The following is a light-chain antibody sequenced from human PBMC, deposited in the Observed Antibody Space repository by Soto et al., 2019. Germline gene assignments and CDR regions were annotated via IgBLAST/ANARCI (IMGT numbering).Light chain of an antibody. Sequence: ATQMTQSPSSLSASVGDRVTITCRASQFNRNDLGWYQQKPGKAPKLLIFAASKLQSGVPSRFSGSGSGTDFTLTISSLQPEDFATYYCLQDYTYPLTFGGGTRVEIK. J-gene: IGKJ4*01. V-gene: IGKV1-6*02. CDR1: QFNRND. CDR2: AAS. CDR3: LQDYTYPLT.